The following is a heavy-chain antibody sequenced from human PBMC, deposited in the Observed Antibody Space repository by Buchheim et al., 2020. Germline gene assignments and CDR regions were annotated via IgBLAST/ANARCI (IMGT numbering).Heavy chain of an antibody. CDR3: ASGEMYHYGANHFDY. D-gene: IGHD3-10*01. CDR1: GYTFTGYY. J-gene: IGHJ4*02. V-gene: IGHV1-2*04. CDR2: INPYSGAT. Sequence: QVQLVQSGAEVKKPGASVKVSCKASGYTFTGYYIHWVRQAPGQGLEWVGWINPYSGATNYAQKFQDWVTMTRDTSIRPAYMELSRLTSDDTAMYYCASGEMYHYGANHFDYWGQGTL.